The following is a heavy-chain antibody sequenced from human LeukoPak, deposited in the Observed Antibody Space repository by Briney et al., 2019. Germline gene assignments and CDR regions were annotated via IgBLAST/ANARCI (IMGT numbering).Heavy chain of an antibody. CDR2: INPSTGGT. CDR1: GYTFTTYY. V-gene: IGHV1-2*02. Sequence: ASVKVSCKASGYTFTTYYMHWVRQAPGQGLQWMGWINPSTGGTKYAENFQGRVTMTRDTSITTAYMELSRLTSDDTGVYYCARQYCGGDCYNPWGQGTLLTVSS. D-gene: IGHD2-21*02. CDR3: ARQYCGGDCYNP. J-gene: IGHJ5*02.